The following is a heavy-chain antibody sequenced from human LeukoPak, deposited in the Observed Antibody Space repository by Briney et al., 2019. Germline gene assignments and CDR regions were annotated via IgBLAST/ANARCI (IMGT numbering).Heavy chain of an antibody. J-gene: IGHJ4*03. Sequence: PSETLSLTCAVYGESFSGYSWSWFRQPPGKGLEWIGEVIHGGSSNYNPSLKSRVTISVDTSKNQFSLKLSSVTAADTAVYYCARAGRDGYNFDYWGKGTTVTISS. D-gene: IGHD5-24*01. CDR2: VIHGGSS. CDR3: ARAGRDGYNFDY. CDR1: GESFSGYS. V-gene: IGHV4-34*12.